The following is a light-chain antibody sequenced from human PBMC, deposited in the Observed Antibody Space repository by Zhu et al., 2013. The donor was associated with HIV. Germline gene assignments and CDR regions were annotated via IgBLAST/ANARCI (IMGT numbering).Light chain of an antibody. CDR2: GAA. Sequence: EIVMTQSPATLSVSPGERATLSCRASQSVSTNLAWYQQKPGRGPRLLIYGAASRATGIPARFSGSGSGTDFTLTISSLEPEDFAVYYCQQRSNWPLTFGGGTKVEIK. V-gene: IGKV3-11*01. J-gene: IGKJ4*01. CDR3: QQRSNWPLT. CDR1: QSVSTN.